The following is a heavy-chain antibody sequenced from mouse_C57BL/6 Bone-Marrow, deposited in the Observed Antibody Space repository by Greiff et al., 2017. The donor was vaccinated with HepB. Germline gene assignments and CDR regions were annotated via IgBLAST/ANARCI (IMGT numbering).Heavy chain of an antibody. CDR3: TSHILLRRRTWFAY. D-gene: IGHD1-1*01. CDR1: GFTFSDAW. V-gene: IGHV6-6*01. J-gene: IGHJ3*01. CDR2: IRNKANNHAT. Sequence: EVHLVESGGGLVQPGGSMKLSCAASGFTFSDAWMDWVRQSPEKGLEWVAEIRNKANNHATYYAESVKGRFTISRDDSKSSVYLQMNSLRAEDTGIYYCTSHILLRRRTWFAYWGQGTLVTVSA.